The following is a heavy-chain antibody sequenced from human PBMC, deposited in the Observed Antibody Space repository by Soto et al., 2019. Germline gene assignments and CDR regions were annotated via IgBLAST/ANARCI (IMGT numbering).Heavy chain of an antibody. V-gene: IGHV3-23*01. CDR3: AKGSGSRASYYYGMDV. J-gene: IGHJ6*02. D-gene: IGHD3-10*01. CDR2: ISGSGGST. Sequence: PGGSLRLSCAASGFTFSSYAMSWVRQAPGKGLEWVSAISGSGGSTYYADSVKGRFTISRDNSKNTLYLQMNSLRAEDTAVYYCAKGSGSRASYYYGMDVWGQGTTVTVSS. CDR1: GFTFSSYA.